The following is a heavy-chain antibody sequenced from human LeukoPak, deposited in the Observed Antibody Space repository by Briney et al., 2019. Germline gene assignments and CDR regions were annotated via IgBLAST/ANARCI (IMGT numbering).Heavy chain of an antibody. D-gene: IGHD4-17*01. CDR3: ARVFRPDDDYGDYSPLDAFDI. V-gene: IGHV4-4*07. J-gene: IGHJ3*02. CDR2: IYTSGST. CDR1: GGSISSYY. Sequence: PSETLSLTCTVSGGSISSYYWSWIRQPAGKGLEWIGRIYTSGSTNYNPSLKSRVTMSVDTSKNQFSLKLSSVTAADTAAYYCARVFRPDDDYGDYSPLDAFDIWGQGTMVTVSS.